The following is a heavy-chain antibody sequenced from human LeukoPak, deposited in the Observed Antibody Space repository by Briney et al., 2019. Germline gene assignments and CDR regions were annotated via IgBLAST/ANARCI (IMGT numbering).Heavy chain of an antibody. CDR1: GGSISSSSYY. CDR2: IYYSGST. J-gene: IGHJ4*02. D-gene: IGHD3-22*01. CDR3: ASFPYYYDSSGY. V-gene: IGHV4-39*01. Sequence: SPSETLSLTCTVSGGSISSSSYYWGWIRQPPGKGLEWIGSIYYSGSTYYNPSLKSRVTISVDTSKNQFSLKLSSVTAADTAVYYCASFPYYYDSSGYWGQGTLVTVSS.